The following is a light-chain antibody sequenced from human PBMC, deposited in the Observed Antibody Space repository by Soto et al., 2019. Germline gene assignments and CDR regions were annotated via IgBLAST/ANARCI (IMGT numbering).Light chain of an antibody. Sequence: QSALTQPPSASGSPGQSVTISCTGTSSDVGGYKYVSWYQQHPGKAPKLMIYEVSKRPSGVPDRFSGSKSGNTASLTVSGLQAEDEADYYCATWDDSLNGGVFGGGTQLTVL. CDR1: SSDVGGYKY. J-gene: IGLJ3*02. CDR3: ATWDDSLNGGV. CDR2: EVS. V-gene: IGLV2-8*01.